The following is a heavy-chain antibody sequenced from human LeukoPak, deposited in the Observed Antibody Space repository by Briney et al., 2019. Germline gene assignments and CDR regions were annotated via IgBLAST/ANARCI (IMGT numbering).Heavy chain of an antibody. Sequence: GASVKVSCKSSGYTFTGYYMHWVRQAPGQGLEWMGLINPNSGGTNYAQKFQGRVTMTRDTSISTAYMELSRLRSDDTAVYYCARGRRDYYDSSGHYYYYGMDVWGQGTTVTVSS. CDR2: INPNSGGT. CDR3: ARGRRDYYDSSGHYYYYGMDV. D-gene: IGHD3-22*01. J-gene: IGHJ6*02. CDR1: GYTFTGYY. V-gene: IGHV1-2*02.